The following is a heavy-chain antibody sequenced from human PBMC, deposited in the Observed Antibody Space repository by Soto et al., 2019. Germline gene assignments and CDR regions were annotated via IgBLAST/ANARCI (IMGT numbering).Heavy chain of an antibody. J-gene: IGHJ4*02. CDR2: ISGSGGST. Sequence: PGESLKISCAASGFTFSSYAMGWVRQAPGKGLEWVSAISGSGGSTYYADSVKGRFTISRDNSKNTLFLQMNSLRAEDTAIYYCAKGPSSSLDYWGQGTLVTVSS. V-gene: IGHV3-23*01. CDR3: AKGPSSSLDY. CDR1: GFTFSSYA.